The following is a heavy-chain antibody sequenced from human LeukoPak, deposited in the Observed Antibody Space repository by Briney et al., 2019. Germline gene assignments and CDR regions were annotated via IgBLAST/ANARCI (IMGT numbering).Heavy chain of an antibody. V-gene: IGHV3-7*03. J-gene: IGHJ4*02. CDR2: IKQDGGEK. D-gene: IGHD3-16*01. CDR1: GFTFSTYW. CDR3: ARDNPFGGY. Sequence: GGSLRLSCAASGFTFSTYWMSWVRQAPGKGLEWVANIKQDGGEKNYVDSVKGRFTVSRDNAKNSLFLQMNSLRAEDTALYYCARDNPFGGYWGQGTLVTVSS.